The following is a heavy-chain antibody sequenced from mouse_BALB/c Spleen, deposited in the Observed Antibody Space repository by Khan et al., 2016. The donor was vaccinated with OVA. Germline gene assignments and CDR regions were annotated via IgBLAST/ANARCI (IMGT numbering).Heavy chain of an antibody. CDR1: GYSITSGYG. V-gene: IGHV3-2*02. CDR2: ISYSGST. Sequence: EVQLQESGPGLVKPSQSLSLTCTVTGYSITSGYGWNWIRQFPGNQLEWVGYISYSGSTNYNPSLKSRISITRDTSKNQFFLQLNSVTTEYTATYYCARTARIKYWGQGTTLTVSS. CDR3: ARTARIKY. D-gene: IGHD1-2*01. J-gene: IGHJ2*01.